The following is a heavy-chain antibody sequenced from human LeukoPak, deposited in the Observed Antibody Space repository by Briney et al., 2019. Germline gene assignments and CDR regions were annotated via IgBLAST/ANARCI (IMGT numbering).Heavy chain of an antibody. CDR3: AKTDYDSSGYYVDYFDH. V-gene: IGHV3-23*01. CDR2: ISGSGGST. CDR1: GFTFSSYA. Sequence: GGSLRLSCAASGFTFSSYAMSWVRLAPGKGLEWVSAISGSGGSTYYADSVKGRFTISRDNSKNTLYLQMNSLRAEDTAVYYCAKTDYDSSGYYVDYFDHWGQGTLVTVSS. J-gene: IGHJ4*02. D-gene: IGHD3-22*01.